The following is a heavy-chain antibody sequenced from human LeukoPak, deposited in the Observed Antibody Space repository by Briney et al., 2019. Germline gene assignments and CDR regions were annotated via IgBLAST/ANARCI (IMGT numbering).Heavy chain of an antibody. CDR1: GGSFSGYY. CDR2: INHSGST. J-gene: IGHJ4*02. V-gene: IGHV4-34*01. CDR3: ARHATLDY. Sequence: SETLPLTCAVYGGSFSGYYWSWIRQPPGKGLEWIGEINHSGSTNYNPSLKSRVTISVDTSKNQFSLKLSSVTAADTAVYYCARHATLDYWGQGTLVTVSS.